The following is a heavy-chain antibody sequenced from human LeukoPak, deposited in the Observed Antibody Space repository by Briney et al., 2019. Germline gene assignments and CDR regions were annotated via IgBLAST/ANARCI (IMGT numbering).Heavy chain of an antibody. V-gene: IGHV4-34*01. CDR3: ARRRYGSVSLDS. CDR2: INHSGST. Sequence: SETLSLTCAVYGGSFSGHYWTWIRQPPGKGLEWIGEINHSGSTTYNPSLNNRVTISVETSKNQFSLKLSSVTAADTAVYSCARRRYGSVSLDSWGQGTLVTVSS. J-gene: IGHJ4*02. CDR1: GGSFSGHY. D-gene: IGHD3-10*01.